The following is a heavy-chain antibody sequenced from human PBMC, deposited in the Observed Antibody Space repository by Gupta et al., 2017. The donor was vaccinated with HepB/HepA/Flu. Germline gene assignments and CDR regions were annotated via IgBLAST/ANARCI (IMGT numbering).Heavy chain of an antibody. V-gene: IGHV3-48*03. Sequence: EVQLVESGGGLVQPGGSLRLSCAASGFTFSSYEMNWVRQAPGKGLEWVSYISSSGSTIYYADSVKGRFTISRDNAKNSLYLQMNSLRAEDTAVYYCARLTPVYDSYGYYFDYWGQGTLVTVSS. CDR1: GFTFSSYE. CDR3: ARLTPVYDSYGYYFDY. D-gene: IGHD5-18*01. J-gene: IGHJ4*02. CDR2: ISSSGSTI.